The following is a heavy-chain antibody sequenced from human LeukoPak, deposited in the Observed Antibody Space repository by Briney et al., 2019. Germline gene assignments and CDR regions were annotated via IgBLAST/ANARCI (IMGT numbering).Heavy chain of an antibody. J-gene: IGHJ4*02. D-gene: IGHD6-13*01. CDR1: GGSISSSSYY. CDR2: IYYSGST. V-gene: IGHV4-39*01. CDR3: ARSPVRAASDY. Sequence: SETLSLTCTVSGGSISSSSYYWGWIRQPPGKGLEWIGSIYYSGSTYYNPSLKSRVTISVDTFKNQFSLKLSSVTAADTAVYYCARSPVRAASDYWGQGTLVTVSS.